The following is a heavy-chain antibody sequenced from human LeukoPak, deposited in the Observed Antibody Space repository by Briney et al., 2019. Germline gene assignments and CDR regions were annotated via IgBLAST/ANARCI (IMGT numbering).Heavy chain of an antibody. J-gene: IGHJ6*03. CDR1: GGSISSRTYY. D-gene: IGHD2-15*01. CDR3: ARGRTLRYCSGGSCYSAKYMDV. Sequence: SETLSLTCTVSGGSISSRTYYWGWIRQPPEKGLEWIGTIYYSGTTYYNPSLKSRVTISVDTSKDQFSLKLSSVTAADTAVYYCARGRTLRYCSGGSCYSAKYMDVWGKGTTVTVSS. CDR2: IYYSGTT. V-gene: IGHV4-39*07.